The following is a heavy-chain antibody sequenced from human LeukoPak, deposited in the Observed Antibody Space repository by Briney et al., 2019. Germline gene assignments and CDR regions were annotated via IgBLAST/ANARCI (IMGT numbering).Heavy chain of an antibody. V-gene: IGHV1-69*05. CDR1: GGTFSSYA. CDR3: ARDSYRYCGGDCPVDY. CDR2: IIPIFGTA. J-gene: IGHJ4*02. D-gene: IGHD2-21*02. Sequence: ASVKVSCKASGGTFSSYAISWVRQAPGQGLEWMGGIIPIFGTAIYAQKFQGRVTITRDTSASTAYMELSSLRSEDTAVYYCARDSYRYCGGDCPVDYWGQGTLVTVSS.